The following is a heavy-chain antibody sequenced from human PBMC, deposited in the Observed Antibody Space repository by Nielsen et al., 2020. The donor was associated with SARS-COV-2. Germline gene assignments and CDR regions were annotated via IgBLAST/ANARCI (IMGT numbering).Heavy chain of an antibody. D-gene: IGHD4-17*01. CDR2: ISWNSGSI. CDR3: AKASPYGDYDY. J-gene: IGHJ4*02. V-gene: IGHV3-9*01. CDR1: GFPFDDYA. Sequence: SLKISCAASGFPFDDYAMHWVRQALGKGLEWVSGISWNSGSIGYADSVKGRFTISRDNAKNSLYLQMNSLRAEDTALYYCAKASPYGDYDYWGQGTLVTVSS.